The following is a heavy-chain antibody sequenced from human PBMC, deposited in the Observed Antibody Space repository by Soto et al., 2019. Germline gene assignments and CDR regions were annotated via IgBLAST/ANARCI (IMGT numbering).Heavy chain of an antibody. Sequence: PSETLSLTCTVSGGSISSGDYYWSWIRQPPGKGLEWIGYIYYSGSTYYNPSLKSRVTISVDTSKNQFSLKLSSVTAADTAVYYCARENGDYDDFDISGQVTMVTVSS. V-gene: IGHV4-30-4*01. CDR2: IYYSGST. D-gene: IGHD4-17*01. CDR1: GGSISSGDYY. CDR3: ARENGDYDDFDI. J-gene: IGHJ3*02.